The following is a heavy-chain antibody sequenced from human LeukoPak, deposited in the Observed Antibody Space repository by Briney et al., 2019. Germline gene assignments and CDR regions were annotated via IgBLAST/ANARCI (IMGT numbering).Heavy chain of an antibody. D-gene: IGHD1-26*01. CDR2: IYASGTT. CDR3: ARDGRYSGSGAEYFQH. Sequence: PSETLSLTCTVSGGSISNFYWSWIQQSPGKGLEWIGYIYASGTTNYNPSLKSRVTISVDTSKNQFSLKLSSVTAADTAVYYCARDGRYSGSGAEYFQHWGQGTLVTVSS. J-gene: IGHJ1*01. CDR1: GGSISNFY. V-gene: IGHV4-59*01.